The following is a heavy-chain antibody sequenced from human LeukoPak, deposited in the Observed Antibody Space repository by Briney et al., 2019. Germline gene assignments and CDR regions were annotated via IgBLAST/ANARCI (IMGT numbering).Heavy chain of an antibody. D-gene: IGHD3-22*01. CDR3: ARDAGYYYDSSGYFDY. CDR2: IYYSGST. Sequence: SETLSLTCTVSGGSISSYYWSWIRQPPGKGLEWIRYIYYSGSTNYNPSLKSRVTISVDTSKNQFSLKLSSVTAADTAVYYCARDAGYYYDSSGYFDYWGQGTLVTVSS. CDR1: GGSISSYY. V-gene: IGHV4-59*01. J-gene: IGHJ4*02.